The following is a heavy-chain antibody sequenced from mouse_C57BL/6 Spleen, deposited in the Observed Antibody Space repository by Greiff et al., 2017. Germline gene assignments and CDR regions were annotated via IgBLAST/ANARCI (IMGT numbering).Heavy chain of an antibody. CDR3: ARGGVYHAMDR. Sequence: QVQLQQPGAELVMPGASVKLSYKASGYTFTSYWMHWVKQRPGQGLEWIGEIDPSDSYTNYNQKFKGKSTLTVDKSSSTAYMQLSSRTSEDFAVYYCARGGVYHAMDRWGQGTSVTVSS. V-gene: IGHV1-69*01. J-gene: IGHJ4*01. CDR2: IDPSDSYT. CDR1: GYTFTSYW.